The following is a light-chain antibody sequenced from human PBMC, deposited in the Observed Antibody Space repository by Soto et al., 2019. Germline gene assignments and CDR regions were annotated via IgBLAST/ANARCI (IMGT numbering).Light chain of an antibody. V-gene: IGKV3-20*01. CDR2: GTS. Sequence: EIVLTQSPATLSLSPGARATLSCRASQSVPRSYLAWYQQKPGQAPRLLIYGTSSRATGIPDRFSGSGSGTDFTLTISRLEPEDSAVYYCQQFDDSVTFGQGTRLEI. CDR1: QSVPRSY. J-gene: IGKJ5*01. CDR3: QQFDDSVT.